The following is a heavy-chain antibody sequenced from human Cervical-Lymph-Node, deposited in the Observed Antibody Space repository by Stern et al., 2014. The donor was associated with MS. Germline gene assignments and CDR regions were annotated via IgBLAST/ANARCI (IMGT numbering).Heavy chain of an antibody. Sequence: VQLVESGPEVKKPGASVKVSCKASGYTFTGYFIHWVRQAPGQGLEWMGWIRPNNGATPYAQNFTGRITMTRDTSSSTVFMELTRLISDDSAVYFCASDRETTLPDDAFDIWGQGTRVTVSS. V-gene: IGHV1-2*02. CDR2: IRPNNGAT. CDR1: GYTFTGYF. D-gene: IGHD1-1*01. J-gene: IGHJ3*02. CDR3: ASDRETTLPDDAFDI.